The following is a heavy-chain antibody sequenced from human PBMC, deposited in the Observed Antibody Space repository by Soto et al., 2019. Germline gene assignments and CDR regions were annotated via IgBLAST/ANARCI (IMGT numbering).Heavy chain of an antibody. CDR3: AREDILGVRSFDY. V-gene: IGHV3-48*02. J-gene: IGHJ4*02. Sequence: EVQLVESGGGLVQWGGSLRLSGAASGFTFSGYSVNWVREAPGKGLEWVSYISSGSKTIYYAESVKGRFTVSRDNARNSQYLQMNSLRDEDTAVYYCAREDILGVRSFDYWGQGTLVTVSS. D-gene: IGHD3-9*01. CDR2: ISSGSKTI. CDR1: GFTFSGYS.